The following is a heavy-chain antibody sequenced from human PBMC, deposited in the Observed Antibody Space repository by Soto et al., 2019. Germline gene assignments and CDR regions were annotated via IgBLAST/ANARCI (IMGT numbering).Heavy chain of an antibody. CDR1: GGSFSGYY. D-gene: IGHD3-10*01. Sequence: QVQLQQWGAGLLKPSETLSLTCAVYGGSFSGYYWSWIRQPPGKGLEWIGEINHSGSTNYNPSLKSRVTISVDTSKNQFSLKLSSVTAADTAVYYCARGGLWFGESNFDYWGQGTLVTVSS. J-gene: IGHJ4*02. V-gene: IGHV4-34*01. CDR3: ARGGLWFGESNFDY. CDR2: INHSGST.